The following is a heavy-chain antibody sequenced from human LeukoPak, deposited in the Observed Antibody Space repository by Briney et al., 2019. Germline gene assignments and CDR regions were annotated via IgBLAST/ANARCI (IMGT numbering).Heavy chain of an antibody. J-gene: IGHJ4*02. Sequence: ASVKVSCKASGYTFTSYGISLVRQAPGQGLEWMGWISAYNGNTNYAQKPQGRVTMTTDTSTSTAYMELRSLRSDDTAVYYCARATVGGVLRYFDWSSAPFDYWGQGTLVTVSS. CDR3: ARATVGGVLRYFDWSSAPFDY. CDR1: GYTFTSYG. V-gene: IGHV1-18*01. D-gene: IGHD3-9*01. CDR2: ISAYNGNT.